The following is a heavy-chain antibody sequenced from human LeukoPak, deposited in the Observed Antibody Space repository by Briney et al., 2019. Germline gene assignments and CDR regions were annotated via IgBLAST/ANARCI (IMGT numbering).Heavy chain of an antibody. V-gene: IGHV1-18*01. D-gene: IGHD3-10*01. CDR2: ISAYNGNT. CDR3: ARDAYGSGSYLMSYGMDV. Sequence: GASVKVSCKASGYTFTGYGISWVRQAPGQGLEWMGWISAYNGNTNYAQKLQGRVTMTTDTSTSTAYMELRSLRSDDTAVYYCARDAYGSGSYLMSYGMDVWGQGTTVTVSS. J-gene: IGHJ6*02. CDR1: GYTFTGYG.